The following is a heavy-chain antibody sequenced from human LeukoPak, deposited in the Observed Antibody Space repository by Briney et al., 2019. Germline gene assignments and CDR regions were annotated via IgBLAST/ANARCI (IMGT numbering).Heavy chain of an antibody. CDR1: GLTFTTSG. J-gene: IGHJ5*02. CDR3: ARGSSVYCSSTSCYDGFSSWFDP. D-gene: IGHD2-2*01. Sequence: GGSLRLSCTASGLTFTTSGFNWVRQAPGKGLEWVSYISSSGSTIYYADSVKGRFTISRDNAKNSLYLQMNSLRAEDTAVYYCARGSSVYCSSTSCYDGFSSWFDPWGQGTLVTVSS. V-gene: IGHV3-48*04. CDR2: ISSSGSTI.